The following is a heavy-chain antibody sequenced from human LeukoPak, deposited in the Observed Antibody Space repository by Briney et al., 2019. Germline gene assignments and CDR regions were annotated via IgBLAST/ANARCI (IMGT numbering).Heavy chain of an antibody. Sequence: HPGGSLRLSCTASGFTFSNYWMSWVRQAPGKGLEWVSYISHRSETVYYADSVKGRFTISRDNARNSLYLRMSGLRAEDTAVYYCARDWLDVSMDVWGKGTTVTVSS. CDR1: GFTFSNYW. CDR2: ISHRSETV. CDR3: ARDWLDVSMDV. V-gene: IGHV3-48*04. J-gene: IGHJ6*04. D-gene: IGHD2-2*03.